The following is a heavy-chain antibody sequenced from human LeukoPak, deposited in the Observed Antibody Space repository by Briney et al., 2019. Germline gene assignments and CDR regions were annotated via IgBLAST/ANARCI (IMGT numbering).Heavy chain of an antibody. Sequence: SQTLSLTCTVSGGSISIGSYYWSWIRQPAGKGLEWIGFIFYSGTTTYTPSLKSRVTISVDTSKNQFSLKLSSVTAADTAVYYCARGGWNKFDYWGQGTLVTVSS. D-gene: IGHD3-22*01. CDR3: ARGGWNKFDY. CDR2: IFYSGTT. CDR1: GGSISIGSYY. J-gene: IGHJ4*02. V-gene: IGHV4-61*10.